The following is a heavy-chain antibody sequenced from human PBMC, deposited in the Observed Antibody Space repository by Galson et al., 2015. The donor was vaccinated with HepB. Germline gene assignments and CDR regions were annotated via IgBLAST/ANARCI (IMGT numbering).Heavy chain of an antibody. D-gene: IGHD4-17*01. V-gene: IGHV3-23*01. J-gene: IGHJ4*02. CDR1: GFTFSSYA. Sequence: SLRLSCAASGFTFSSYAMSWVRQAPGKGLEWVSTISTSGGSTYYADSVKGRFIISRDNSKNTLYLQMNSLRAEDTAVYYCATGGGDYSPFHYWGQGTLVTVSS. CDR2: ISTSGGST. CDR3: ATGGGDYSPFHY.